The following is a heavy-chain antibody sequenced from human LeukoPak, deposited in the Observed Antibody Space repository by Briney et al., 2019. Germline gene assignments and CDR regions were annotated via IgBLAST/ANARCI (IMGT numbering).Heavy chain of an antibody. D-gene: IGHD2-21*02. Sequence: GGSLRLSCAASGFTFSSYSMNWVRQAPGKGLEWVSYISSSSSTIYYADSVKGRFTISRDNAKNVLYLQMNSLRADDTALYYCAKTLWGLTLLSSDHWGQGTLVTVSS. CDR2: ISSSSSTI. V-gene: IGHV3-48*01. J-gene: IGHJ4*02. CDR3: AKTLWGLTLLSSDH. CDR1: GFTFSSYS.